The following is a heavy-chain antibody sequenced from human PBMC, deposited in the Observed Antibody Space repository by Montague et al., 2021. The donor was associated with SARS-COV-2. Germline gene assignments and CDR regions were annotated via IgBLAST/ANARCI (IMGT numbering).Heavy chain of an antibody. J-gene: IGHJ6*02. Sequence: SETLSLTCTVSGGSISSYYWSWIRQPPGKGLEWIGYIYYSGSTNYNPSLKSRVTISVDTSKNQFSLKLSSVTAADTAVYYCARGSGEGGSSTSCQYWGYYGMVAWGQGTTVTVSS. CDR3: ARGSGEGGSSTSCQYWGYYGMVA. CDR2: IYYSGST. D-gene: IGHD2-2*01. CDR1: GGSISSYY. V-gene: IGHV4-59*01.